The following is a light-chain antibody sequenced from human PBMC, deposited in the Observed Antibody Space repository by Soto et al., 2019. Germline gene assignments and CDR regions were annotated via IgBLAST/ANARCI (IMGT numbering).Light chain of an antibody. CDR1: QSVSSN. CDR2: DAS. Sequence: EIVLTQSPSTLSLSPGERASLSCRASQSVSSNLAWYQQKPGQAPRLLIYDASNRATGIPARFSGSGSGTDFTLTITTLEPEDFAVYYCQQRSNWPLVTFGGGTKVDIK. V-gene: IGKV3-11*01. CDR3: QQRSNWPLVT. J-gene: IGKJ4*01.